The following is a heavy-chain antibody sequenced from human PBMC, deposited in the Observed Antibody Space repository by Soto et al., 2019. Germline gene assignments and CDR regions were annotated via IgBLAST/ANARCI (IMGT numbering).Heavy chain of an antibody. Sequence: EVQLLESGGGLVQPRGSLRISCAASGFTFSSHAMDWVRQAPGKGLEWVSLISGGGDIIYYADSVKGRFTISRDNSKSTLFLQMNSLRAEDTAVYYCAKDYGIVGASKRAFDIWGHGTMVTVSS. CDR3: AKDYGIVGASKRAFDI. V-gene: IGHV3-23*01. CDR1: GFTFSSHA. D-gene: IGHD1-26*01. J-gene: IGHJ3*02. CDR2: ISGGGDII.